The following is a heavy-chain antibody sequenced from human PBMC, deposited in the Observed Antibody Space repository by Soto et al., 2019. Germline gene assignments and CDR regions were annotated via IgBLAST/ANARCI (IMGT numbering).Heavy chain of an antibody. J-gene: IGHJ6*02. D-gene: IGHD2-21*02. CDR2: IIPIFGTA. V-gene: IGHV1-69*13. CDR1: GGTSSSYA. CDR3: ANPQPNPNEYCGGDCYQYYYYYGMDV. Sequence: EASVKVSCKASGGTSSSYAISWVRQAPGQGLEWMGGIIPIFGTANYAQKFQGRVTITADESTSTAYMELSSLRSEDTAVYYCANPQPNPNEYCGGDCYQYYYYYGMDVWGQGTTVTVSS.